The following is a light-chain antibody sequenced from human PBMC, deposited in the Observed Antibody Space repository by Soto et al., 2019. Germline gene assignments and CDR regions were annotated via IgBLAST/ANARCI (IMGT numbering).Light chain of an antibody. CDR3: QRYNDWPLT. J-gene: IGKJ4*01. CDR2: NAF. Sequence: EIVMTQSPATLSVSPGEGVTLSCRASQGVGITLAWYQQKPGQTPRLLIYNAFTRATGIPARFSGSGSGTEFTLTINGIQSEDSAVYYVQRYNDWPLTFGGGTKVEVK. V-gene: IGKV3-15*01. CDR1: QGVGIT.